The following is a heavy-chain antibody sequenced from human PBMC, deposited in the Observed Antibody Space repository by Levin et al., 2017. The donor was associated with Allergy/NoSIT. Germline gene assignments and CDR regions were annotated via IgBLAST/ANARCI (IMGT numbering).Heavy chain of an antibody. J-gene: IGHJ3*02. CDR2: IKNTGDNK. D-gene: IGHD3-22*01. V-gene: IGHV3-23*01. Sequence: SCVGSGFTFSHYGMSWVRQAPGKGLDGVSSIKNTGDNKHYADSVKDRFTISRDNSRNAVFLQMDSLRVEDTAVYYCAFQLWLGSLPDYASQIWGHGTKVTVSS. CDR1: GFTFSHYG. CDR3: AFQLWLGSLPDYASQI.